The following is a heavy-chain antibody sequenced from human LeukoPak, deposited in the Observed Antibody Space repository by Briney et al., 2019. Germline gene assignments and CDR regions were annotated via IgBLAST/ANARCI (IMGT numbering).Heavy chain of an antibody. V-gene: IGHV3-72*01. CDR3: ARDGYDSSGYVYHDY. D-gene: IGHD3-22*01. Sequence: GGSLRLSCAVSGFTFSDHYMDWVRQAPGKGLEWVARIGNKANSYTTEYAASVKGRFTISRDNSKNSLYLQMNSLKTEDTAVYYCARDGYDSSGYVYHDYWGQGTLVTVSS. CDR2: IGNKANSYTT. CDR1: GFTFSDHY. J-gene: IGHJ4*02.